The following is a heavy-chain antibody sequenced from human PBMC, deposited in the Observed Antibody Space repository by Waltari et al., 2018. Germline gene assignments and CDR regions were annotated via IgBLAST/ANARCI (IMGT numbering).Heavy chain of an antibody. CDR3: ARHVSGPTRAAFDV. CDR2: IPLGTNA. J-gene: IGHJ3*01. V-gene: IGHV3-53*01. Sequence: EVQLVESGGGLIQPGGSLRLSCVGSGFPVNSHYMSWVRQVPGKGLEWVSNIPLGTNANYAESVRGRFTISRDNSKDTLYLQMNSLRVEDTAVYFCARHVSGPTRAAFDVWGQGTMVTVSP. CDR1: GFPVNSHY. D-gene: IGHD6-19*01.